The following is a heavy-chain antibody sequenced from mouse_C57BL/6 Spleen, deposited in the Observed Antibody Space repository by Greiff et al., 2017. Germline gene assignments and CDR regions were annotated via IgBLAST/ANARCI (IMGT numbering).Heavy chain of an antibody. CDR1: GYAFSSSW. V-gene: IGHV1-82*01. Sequence: VKLQESGPELVKPGASVKISCKASGYAFSSSWMNWVKQRPGKGLEWIGRIYPGDGDTNYNGKFKGKATLTADKSSSTAYMQLSSLTSEDSAVYFCANGNYLDYWGQGTTRTVSS. J-gene: IGHJ2*01. D-gene: IGHD2-1*01. CDR3: ANGNYLDY. CDR2: IYPGDGDT.